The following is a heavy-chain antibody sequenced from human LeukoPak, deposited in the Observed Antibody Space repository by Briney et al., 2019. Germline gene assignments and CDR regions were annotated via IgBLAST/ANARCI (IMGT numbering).Heavy chain of an antibody. J-gene: IGHJ4*02. CDR1: GFTLRTYA. V-gene: IGHV3-23*01. D-gene: IGHD3-22*01. CDR2: ISSSGSGGST. Sequence: PGGPLRLSCAASGFTLRTYAMSWARHAPGKGLEWVSRISSSGSGGSTYYADSVKGRFTISRDNSKNTLYLQMNTLRAEDTAVYYCAKADSNGYYSFFDYWGQGTLVTVSS. CDR3: AKADSNGYYSFFDY.